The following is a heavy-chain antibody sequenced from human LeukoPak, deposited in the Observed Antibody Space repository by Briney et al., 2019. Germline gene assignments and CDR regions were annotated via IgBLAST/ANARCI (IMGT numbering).Heavy chain of an antibody. CDR3: ASGIAAAASDY. D-gene: IGHD6-25*01. CDR1: GGSISNYY. Sequence: IPSEALSLTCTVSGGSISNYYWSWIRQPAGKGLEWIGRVSTTGSTNYNPSLKSRVTMSLDTSKNQFSLKLTSVTAADTAIYYCASGIAAAASDYWGQGILVTVSS. J-gene: IGHJ4*02. V-gene: IGHV4-4*07. CDR2: VSTTGST.